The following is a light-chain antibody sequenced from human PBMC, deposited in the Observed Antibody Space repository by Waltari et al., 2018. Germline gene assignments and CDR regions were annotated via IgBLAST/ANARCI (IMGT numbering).Light chain of an antibody. CDR2: EVS. V-gene: IGKV2-29*02. J-gene: IGKJ4*01. CDR1: ESLLFSNGNTY. Sequence: DIVMTQTPLSLSVTPGQPASISCKSSESLLFSNGNTYMYLFLQRPGQSPQLLIYEVSSRLSGVPDRFSGSGSGTDFTLKISRVEAEDVGIYYCMQGIHLPLTFGGGTKVEIK. CDR3: MQGIHLPLT.